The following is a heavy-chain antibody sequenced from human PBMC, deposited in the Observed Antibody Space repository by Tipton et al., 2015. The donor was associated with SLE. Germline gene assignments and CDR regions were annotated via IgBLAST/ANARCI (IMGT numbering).Heavy chain of an antibody. J-gene: IGHJ6*02. V-gene: IGHV4-59*01. CDR2: IYYSGST. CDR1: GGSISSYY. D-gene: IGHD3-10*01. CDR3: ARDSPDGEAFGI. Sequence: GLVKPSETLSLTCTVSGGSISSYYWSWIRQPPGKGLEWIGYIYYSGSTNYNPSLKSRVTISVDTSKNQFSLKLSSVTAADTAVYYCARDSPDGEAFGIWGQGTTVTVSS.